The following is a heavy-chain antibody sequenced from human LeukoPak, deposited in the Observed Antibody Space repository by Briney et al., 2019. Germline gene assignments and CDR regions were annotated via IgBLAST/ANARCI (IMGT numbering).Heavy chain of an antibody. CDR1: GGSFSGHY. V-gene: IGHV4-34*01. D-gene: IGHD2-15*01. Sequence: SETLSLTCAIYGGSFSGHYWSWIRQAPGKGLEWIGEINHSGSTNYNPSLKSRVTISVDTSKNQFSLKLSSVTAADTAVYYCARRSPIGVVVVAARGYFDYWGQGTLVTVSS. CDR2: INHSGST. CDR3: ARRSPIGVVVVAARGYFDY. J-gene: IGHJ4*02.